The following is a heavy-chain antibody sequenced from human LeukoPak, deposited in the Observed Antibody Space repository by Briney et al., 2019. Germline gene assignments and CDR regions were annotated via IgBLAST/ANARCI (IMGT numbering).Heavy chain of an antibody. J-gene: IGHJ5*02. CDR2: IYYSGST. V-gene: IGHV4-59*01. Sequence: SETLSLTCTVSGGSISSYYWSWIRQPPGKGLEWIGYIYYSGSTNYNPSLKSRVTISVDTSKNQFSLKLSSVTAADTAVYYCARDKYGTTGWFDPWGQGTLVTVSP. CDR1: GGSISSYY. CDR3: ARDKYGTTGWFDP. D-gene: IGHD1-7*01.